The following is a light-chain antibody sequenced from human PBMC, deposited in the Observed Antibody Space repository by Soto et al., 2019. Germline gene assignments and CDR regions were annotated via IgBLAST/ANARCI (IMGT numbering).Light chain of an antibody. CDR3: QQDLRPPLT. CDR2: DAS. V-gene: IGKV1-5*01. CDR1: QSISAW. J-gene: IGKJ3*01. Sequence: DIQMTQSPSTLSATAGDRVTITCRASQSISAWLAWYQQKPGKAPKLLIYDASNLESGVPSRFSGSGSGTEFTLTISSLQPEDFATYYCQQDLRPPLTFGPGTKVDI.